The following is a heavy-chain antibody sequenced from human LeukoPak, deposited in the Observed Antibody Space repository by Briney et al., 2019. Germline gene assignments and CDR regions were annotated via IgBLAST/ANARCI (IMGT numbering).Heavy chain of an antibody. Sequence: PSETLSLTCTVSGGSISSSSYYWGWIRQPPGKGLEWIGSIYYSGSTYYNPSLKSRVTISVDTSKNQFSLKVTSVTAADTAVYYCARRRIAAAGRRSAFEIWGQGTMVTVSS. V-gene: IGHV4-39*07. CDR1: GGSISSSSYY. CDR2: IYYSGST. J-gene: IGHJ3*02. D-gene: IGHD6-13*01. CDR3: ARRRIAAAGRRSAFEI.